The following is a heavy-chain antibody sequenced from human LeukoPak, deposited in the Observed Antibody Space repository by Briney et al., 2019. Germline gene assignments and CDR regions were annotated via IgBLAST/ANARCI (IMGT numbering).Heavy chain of an antibody. CDR2: ISAYNGNT. D-gene: IGHD2-15*01. CDR1: GYTFTSCG. J-gene: IGHJ3*02. Sequence: ASVKVSCKASGYTFTSCGISWVRQAPGQGLEWMGWISAYNGNTNYAQKLQGRVTMTTDTSTSTAYMELRSLRSDDTAVYYCARDNSLLYCSGGSCYSYAFDIWGQGTMVTVSS. CDR3: ARDNSLLYCSGGSCYSYAFDI. V-gene: IGHV1-18*01.